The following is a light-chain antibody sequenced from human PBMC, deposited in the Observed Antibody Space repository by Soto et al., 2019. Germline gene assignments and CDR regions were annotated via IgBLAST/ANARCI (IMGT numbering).Light chain of an antibody. J-gene: IGKJ4*01. CDR3: MQATHIRLE. CDR1: QSLLHSNGYNY. V-gene: IGKV2-28*01. CDR2: LGS. Sequence: DSVMTQSPLSLSVTPGEPASISCRSSQSLLHSNGYNYLDWYVQKPGQSPQLLIYLGSNRASGVPDRFSGSGSDTDFTLKISRVEAEDVGIYYCMQATHIRLEVGRGTRVEIK.